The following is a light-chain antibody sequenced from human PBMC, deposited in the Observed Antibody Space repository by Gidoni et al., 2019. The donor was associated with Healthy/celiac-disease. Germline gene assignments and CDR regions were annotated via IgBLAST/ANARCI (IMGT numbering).Light chain of an antibody. CDR3: QQYGSTPYT. J-gene: IGKJ2*01. CDR1: QSVSSSY. V-gene: IGKV3-20*01. Sequence: EIVLTHSPGTLYLSPGERATLSCRASQSVSSSYLAWYQQKPGQAPRLLIYGASSRATGIPDRFSGSGSWTDVTLTISRLEPEDFAVYYCQQYGSTPYTFGQGTKLEIK. CDR2: GAS.